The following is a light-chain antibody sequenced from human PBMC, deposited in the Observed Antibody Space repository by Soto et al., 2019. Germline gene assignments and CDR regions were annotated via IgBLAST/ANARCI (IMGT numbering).Light chain of an antibody. CDR3: QQYGSSPRT. Sequence: EIVLTQSPGSRSWSPGERATLSGRASQSVSSSYLAWYQQKPGQAPRLLIYGASSRATGIPDRFSGSGSGTDFTLTISRLEPEDFAVYYCQQYGSSPRTFGQGTKVDIK. J-gene: IGKJ1*01. CDR2: GAS. CDR1: QSVSSSY. V-gene: IGKV3-20*01.